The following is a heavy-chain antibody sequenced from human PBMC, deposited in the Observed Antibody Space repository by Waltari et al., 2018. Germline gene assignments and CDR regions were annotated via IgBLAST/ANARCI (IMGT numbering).Heavy chain of an antibody. J-gene: IGHJ6*03. CDR3: ARFIYSSSSGYYYYYYMDV. D-gene: IGHD6-6*01. CDR1: GGTFSSYA. Sequence: QVQLVQSGAEVKKPGSSVKVSCKASGGTFSSYAISWVRQAPGQGLEWMGGLITILGTATDAQKFQGRVQITAEKPTSTAYMELRSLRSEDTGVYYCARFIYSSSSGYYYYYYMDVWGNGTTVTVSS. V-gene: IGHV1-69*14. CDR2: LITILGTA.